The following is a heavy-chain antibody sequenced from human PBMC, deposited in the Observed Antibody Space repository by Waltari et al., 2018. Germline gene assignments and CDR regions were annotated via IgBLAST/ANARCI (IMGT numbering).Heavy chain of an antibody. CDR2: IYYSGST. J-gene: IGHJ6*02. Sequence: QLQLQESGPGLVKPSETLSPTCTFSVGSIGSSSYSWGWIRQPPGKGMEWIGSIYYSGSTYYNPSLKSRVTISVDTSKNQFSLKLSSVTAADTAVYYCARRGQWLVYGMDVWGQGTTVTVSS. V-gene: IGHV4-39*01. CDR1: VGSIGSSSYS. CDR3: ARRGQWLVYGMDV. D-gene: IGHD6-19*01.